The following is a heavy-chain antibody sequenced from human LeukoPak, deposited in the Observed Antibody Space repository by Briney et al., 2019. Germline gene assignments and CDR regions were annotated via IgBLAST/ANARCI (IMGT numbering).Heavy chain of an antibody. CDR3: AREGVPDAFDI. D-gene: IGHD2-2*01. CDR1: GGTFSSYA. CDR2: IIPILGIA. Sequence: SVKVSCKASGGTFSSYAISWVRQAPGQGLEWMGRIIPILGIANYAQKFQGRVTITADKSTSTAYMELSSLRSEDTAVYYCAREGVPDAFDIWGQGTMVTVSS. V-gene: IGHV1-69*04. J-gene: IGHJ3*02.